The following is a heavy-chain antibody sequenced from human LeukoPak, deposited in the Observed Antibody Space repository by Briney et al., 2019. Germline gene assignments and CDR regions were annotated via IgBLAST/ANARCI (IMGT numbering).Heavy chain of an antibody. J-gene: IGHJ4*02. Sequence: SETLSLTCAVYGGSFSGNYWSWIRQPPGKGLEWIGEINYRGSTNYNPSLKSRVTISVDTSKNQFSLKLSSVTAADTAVYYCARVGGDIVVVPAARRPAPYFDYWGQGDLVTVSS. CDR1: GGSFSGNY. CDR2: INYRGST. CDR3: ARVGGDIVVVPAARRPAPYFDY. V-gene: IGHV4-34*01. D-gene: IGHD2-2*01.